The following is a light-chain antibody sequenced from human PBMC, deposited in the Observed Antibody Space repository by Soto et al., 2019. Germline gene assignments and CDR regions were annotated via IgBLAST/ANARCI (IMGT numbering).Light chain of an antibody. CDR1: QSVNINY. V-gene: IGKV3-20*01. CDR2: GAS. Sequence: EIVLTQSPGTLSLSPGERATLSCRASQSVNINYLAWYQQKPGQGPRLLMYGASSRATGIPDRFSGSGSGTDSDLTTSRLEPEDFEVYYCPQYDSSPRTFGQGTQVEIK. J-gene: IGKJ1*01. CDR3: PQYDSSPRT.